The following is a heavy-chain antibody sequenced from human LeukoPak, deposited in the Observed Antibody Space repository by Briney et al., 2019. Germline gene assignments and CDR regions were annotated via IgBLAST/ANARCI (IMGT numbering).Heavy chain of an antibody. D-gene: IGHD3-10*01. CDR2: FKSKTDGGTT. CDR3: TTGGYGSGSYSH. V-gene: IGHV3-15*01. J-gene: IGHJ4*02. CDR1: GFTFSSYG. Sequence: RGGLRLSCAAPGFTFSSYGVSSVREAPGKRVEWGGHFKSKTDGGTTDYAAPVKGRFTISTHDSKNTLYLQMNSLKTADTAVYYCTTGGYGSGSYSHWGQGTLVTVSS.